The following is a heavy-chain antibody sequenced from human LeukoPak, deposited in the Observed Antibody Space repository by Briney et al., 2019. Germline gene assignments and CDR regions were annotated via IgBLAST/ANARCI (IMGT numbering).Heavy chain of an antibody. CDR3: ARARSESSSSYQDWFDP. V-gene: IGHV4-39*01. CDR1: GGSISSSSYY. D-gene: IGHD6-13*01. CDR2: IYYSGST. Sequence: PSETLSLTCTVSGGSISSSSYYWGWIRQPPGKGLEWIGSIYYSGSTYYNPSLKSRVTISVDTSKNQFSLKLSSVTAADTAVYYCARARSESSSSYQDWFDPWGQGTLVTVSS. J-gene: IGHJ5*02.